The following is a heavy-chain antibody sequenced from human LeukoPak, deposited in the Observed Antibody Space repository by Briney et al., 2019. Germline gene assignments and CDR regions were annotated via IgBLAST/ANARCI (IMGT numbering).Heavy chain of an antibody. CDR1: GFTFSSYA. CDR3: AKDRGRTGSTGGFDA. Sequence: PGGFLRLSCAASGFTFSSYAMHWVRQAPGKGLEWVAFIRYDGSNEQYADSVKGRFTISRDNSKNTLYLQMNSLRADDTAVYHCAKDRGRTGSTGGFDAWGQGTLITVSS. CDR2: IRYDGSNE. J-gene: IGHJ4*02. D-gene: IGHD1-7*01. V-gene: IGHV3-30*02.